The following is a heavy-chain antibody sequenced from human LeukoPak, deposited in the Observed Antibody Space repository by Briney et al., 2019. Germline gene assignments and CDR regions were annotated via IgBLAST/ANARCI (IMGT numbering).Heavy chain of an antibody. CDR2: IYYSGST. CDR3: ARAGRYGGYADY. V-gene: IGHV4-59*01. J-gene: IGHJ4*02. D-gene: IGHD5-12*01. CDR1: GGSITSYY. Sequence: SETLSLTCTVSGGSITSYYWSWIRQPPGKGLEWIGYIYYSGSTNYNPSLKSRVNISVDTSKNQFSLKLSSVTAADTAVYYCARAGRYGGYADYWGRGTLVTVSS.